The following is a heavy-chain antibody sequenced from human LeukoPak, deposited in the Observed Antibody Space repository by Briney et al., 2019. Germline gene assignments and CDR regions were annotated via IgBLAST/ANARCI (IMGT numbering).Heavy chain of an antibody. CDR1: GGSISSYY. CDR2: IYYSGGT. J-gene: IGHJ6*03. Sequence: PSETLSLTCTVSGGSISSYYWSWIRQPPGKGLEWIGYIYYSGGTNYNPSLKSRVTISVDTSKNQFSLKLSSVTAADTAVYYCARVGWELLNYYYYMDVWGKGTTVTVSS. CDR3: ARVGWELLNYYYYMDV. D-gene: IGHD1-26*01. V-gene: IGHV4-59*01.